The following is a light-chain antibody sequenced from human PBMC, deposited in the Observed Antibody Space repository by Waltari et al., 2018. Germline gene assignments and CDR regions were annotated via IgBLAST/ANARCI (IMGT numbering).Light chain of an antibody. CDR2: EEN. J-gene: IGLJ3*02. Sequence: QSVLTQAPSVSAAPGQTVTISCSGTTPNIGNNYVSWYQQLPGAAPKIVIYEENRRPSGIPERFSGAKSGASATLGITGLQTGDEADYYCGSWDSSLGIGVLGGGTRLTVL. CDR3: GSWDSSLGIGV. CDR1: TPNIGNNY. V-gene: IGLV1-51*01.